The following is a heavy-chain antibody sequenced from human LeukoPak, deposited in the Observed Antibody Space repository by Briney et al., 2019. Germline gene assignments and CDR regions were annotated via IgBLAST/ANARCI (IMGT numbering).Heavy chain of an antibody. J-gene: IGHJ6*02. D-gene: IGHD2-15*01. CDR2: INPYSGGT. Sequence: TSVKVSCKASGYTFTGYYMHWVRQAPGQGLEWMGWINPYSGGTNYAQKFQGRVTMTRDTSISTAYMELSRLRSDDTAVYYCATARVVVVAATYYYYGMDVWGQGTTVTVSS. CDR1: GYTFTGYY. V-gene: IGHV1-2*02. CDR3: ATARVVVVAATYYYYGMDV.